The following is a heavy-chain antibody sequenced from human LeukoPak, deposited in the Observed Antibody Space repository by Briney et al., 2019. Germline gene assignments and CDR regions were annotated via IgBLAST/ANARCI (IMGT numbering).Heavy chain of an antibody. J-gene: IGHJ6*03. Sequence: GSLRLSCAASGFTFSSYAMSWVRQAPGKGLEWVSAISGSGGSTYYADSVKGRFTISRDNSKNTLYLQMNSLRAEDTAVYYCASVEIAARYYYYYMDVWGKGTTVTVSS. D-gene: IGHD6-6*01. CDR1: GFTFSSYA. V-gene: IGHV3-23*01. CDR3: ASVEIAARYYYYYMDV. CDR2: ISGSGGST.